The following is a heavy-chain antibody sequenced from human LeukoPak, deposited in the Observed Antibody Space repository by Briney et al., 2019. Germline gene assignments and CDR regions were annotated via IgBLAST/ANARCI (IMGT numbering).Heavy chain of an antibody. CDR1: GFTFSSYE. CDR3: ARVPRWYVIDY. V-gene: IGHV3-48*03. J-gene: IGHJ4*02. Sequence: GGSLRLSCAASGFTFSSYEMKWVSQAPGKGLEWVSYISSSGSTIYYADSVEGRFTISRDNAKNSLYLQMNSLRAEDTAVYYCARVPRWYVIDYWGQGTLVTVSS. CDR2: ISSSGSTI. D-gene: IGHD4-23*01.